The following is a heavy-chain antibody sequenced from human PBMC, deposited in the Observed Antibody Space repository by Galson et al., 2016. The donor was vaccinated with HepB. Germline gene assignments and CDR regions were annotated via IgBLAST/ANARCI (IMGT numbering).Heavy chain of an antibody. CDR2: IVSGSDTI. D-gene: IGHD5-18*01. CDR1: GASISTNN. CDR3: ARGQDTSVEIYYYSMDV. V-gene: IGHV3-48*02. Sequence: ETLSLTCAVSGASISTNNWWHWVRQSPGKGLEWVSYIVSGSDTIYYADSVKGRFTISRDNAKNSLYLQMIGLSDEDTAVYYCARGQDTSVEIYYYSMDVWGQGTTVTVSS. J-gene: IGHJ6*02.